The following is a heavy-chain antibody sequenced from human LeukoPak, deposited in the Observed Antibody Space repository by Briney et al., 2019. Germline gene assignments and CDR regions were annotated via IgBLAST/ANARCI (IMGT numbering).Heavy chain of an antibody. CDR3: ARVGSHSGSLSLIKRNYYYYYYMDV. D-gene: IGHD3-10*01. CDR1: GFTFSSYG. Sequence: GRSLRLSCAASGFTFSSYGMHWVRQAPGKGLEWVAVISYDGSNKYYADSVKGRFTISRDNSKNTLYLQMNSLRAEDTAVYYCARVGSHSGSLSLIKRNYYYYYYMDVWGKGTTVTISS. V-gene: IGHV3-30*03. J-gene: IGHJ6*03. CDR2: ISYDGSNK.